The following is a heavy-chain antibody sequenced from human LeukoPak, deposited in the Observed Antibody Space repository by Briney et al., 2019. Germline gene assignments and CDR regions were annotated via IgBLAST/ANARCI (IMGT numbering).Heavy chain of an antibody. CDR1: GGSISSSSYY. D-gene: IGHD3-22*01. J-gene: IGHJ4*02. CDR2: IYHSGST. Sequence: SETLSLTCTVSGGSISSSSYYWGWIRQPPGKGLEWIGSIYHSGSTYYNPSLKSRVTISVDTSKNQFSLKLSSVTAADTAVYYCASPYYDSSGYRFDYRGQGTLVTVSS. V-gene: IGHV4-39*01. CDR3: ASPYYDSSGYRFDY.